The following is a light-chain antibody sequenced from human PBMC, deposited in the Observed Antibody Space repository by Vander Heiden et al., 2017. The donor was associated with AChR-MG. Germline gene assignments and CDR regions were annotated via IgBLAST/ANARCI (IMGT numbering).Light chain of an antibody. V-gene: IGLV2-14*01. CDR3: SSYTGSSPV. Sequence: QSALTQPPSASGSPGQSVTISCTGTSSDVGGYNFVSWYQQHPGKAPKLMIYEVSKRPSGVSNRFSGSKSGNTASLTVSGLQAEDEADYYCSSYTGSSPVFGEGTKVTVL. CDR2: EVS. J-gene: IGLJ2*01. CDR1: SSDVGGYNF.